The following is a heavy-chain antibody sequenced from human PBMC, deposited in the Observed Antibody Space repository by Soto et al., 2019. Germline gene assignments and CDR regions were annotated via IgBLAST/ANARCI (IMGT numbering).Heavy chain of an antibody. D-gene: IGHD6-13*01. J-gene: IGHJ4*02. Sequence: SETLSLTCSVSGASISDYYWSWIRQPAGKGLECIGRIYASGNTNYNPSLKSRVTMSVDTSKNQFSLTLNSVTAADTAVYYCARESRSALGTVEHWGRGTLVTVSS. CDR3: ARESRSALGTVEH. V-gene: IGHV4-4*07. CDR1: GASISDYY. CDR2: IYASGNT.